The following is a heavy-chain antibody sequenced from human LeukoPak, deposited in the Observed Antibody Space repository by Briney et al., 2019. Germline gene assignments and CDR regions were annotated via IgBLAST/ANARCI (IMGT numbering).Heavy chain of an antibody. Sequence: GGSLLSCAAASLFIFSCAVSWGRRQAPGKGLEWVAVIRYDGSNKYYADSVKGRFTISRDNSKSTVYLQMNSLRAEDTAVYYCASAAGGRITYNPNFDYWGQGTLVTVSS. CDR2: IRYDGSNK. D-gene: IGHD1-14*01. J-gene: IGHJ4*02. CDR3: ASAAGGRITYNPNFDY. CDR1: LFIFSCA. V-gene: IGHV3-30*02.